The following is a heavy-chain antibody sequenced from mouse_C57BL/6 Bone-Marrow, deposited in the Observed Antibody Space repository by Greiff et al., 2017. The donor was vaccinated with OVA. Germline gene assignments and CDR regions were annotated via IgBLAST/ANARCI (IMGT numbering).Heavy chain of an antibody. CDR3: DRIYNVYYYAMDY. CDR1: GFSLTSYG. CDR2: IWRGGST. Sequence: VQLQQSGPGLVQPSPTLSISCTASGFSLTSYGVHWVRQSPGKGLEWLGVIWRGGSTAYNAAIITIRSNSKVNSERQVFFKMNSLQADDTAIYYCDRIYNVYYYAMDYGGQGTSVTVSA. V-gene: IGHV2-2*01. D-gene: IGHD6-1*01. J-gene: IGHJ4*01.